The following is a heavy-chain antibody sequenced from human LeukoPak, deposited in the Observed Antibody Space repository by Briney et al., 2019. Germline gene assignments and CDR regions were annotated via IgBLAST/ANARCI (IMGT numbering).Heavy chain of an antibody. D-gene: IGHD6-13*01. Sequence: SETLSLTCTVSGGSVNSGNYYWSWIRQPPGKEPEWIGYIHYSGSTKYNPSLKSRVTISVDTSKNQFSLKLTSVTAADTAVYYCARPTGTSSNSWVYFDDWGQGTLVTVSS. J-gene: IGHJ4*02. CDR3: ARPTGTSSNSWVYFDD. CDR1: GGSVNSGNYY. CDR2: IHYSGST. V-gene: IGHV4-61*01.